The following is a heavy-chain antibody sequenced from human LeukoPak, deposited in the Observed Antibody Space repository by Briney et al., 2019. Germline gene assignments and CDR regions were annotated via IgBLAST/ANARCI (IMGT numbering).Heavy chain of an antibody. V-gene: IGHV1-69*13. CDR3: ARERPGGGWLHYFDY. D-gene: IGHD2-15*01. CDR2: IIPIFGTA. CDR1: GSTFSSYA. J-gene: IGHJ4*02. Sequence: SVKVSCKASGSTFSSYAISWVRQAPAQGLEWMGGIIPIFGTANYAQKFQGRVTITADESTSTAYMELSSLRSEDTAVYYCARERPGGGWLHYFDYWGQGTLVTVSS.